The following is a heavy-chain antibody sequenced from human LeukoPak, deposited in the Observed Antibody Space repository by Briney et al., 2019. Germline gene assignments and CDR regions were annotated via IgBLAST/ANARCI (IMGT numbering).Heavy chain of an antibody. J-gene: IGHJ6*03. D-gene: IGHD6-13*01. CDR3: ARDQNSSSWGTWSYTYYYYYYMDV. CDR1: GFTFDDYG. V-gene: IGHV3-20*04. CDR2: INWNGGST. Sequence: PGGSLRLSCAASGFTFDDYGMSWVRQAPGKGLEWVSGINWNGGSTGYADSVKGRFTISRDNAKNSLYLQMNSLRAEDTALYYCARDQNSSSWGTWSYTYYYYYYMDVWGKGTTVTVSS.